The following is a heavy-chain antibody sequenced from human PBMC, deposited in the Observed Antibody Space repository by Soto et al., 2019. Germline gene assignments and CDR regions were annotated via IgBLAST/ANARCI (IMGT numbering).Heavy chain of an antibody. CDR3: ARAGDYYDSSGYSTYFDY. J-gene: IGHJ4*02. CDR1: GGSISSGVYY. V-gene: IGHV4-30-4*08. D-gene: IGHD3-22*01. CDR2: IYYSGST. Sequence: SETLSLTCTVSGGSISSGVYYWSWIRQHPGKGLEWIGYIYYSGSTYYNPSLKSRVTISVDTSKNQFSLKLSSVTAADTAVYYCARAGDYYDSSGYSTYFDYWGQGTLVTVSS.